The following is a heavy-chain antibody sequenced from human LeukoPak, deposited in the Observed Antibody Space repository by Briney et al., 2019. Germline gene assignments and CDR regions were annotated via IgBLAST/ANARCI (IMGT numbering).Heavy chain of an antibody. CDR2: IRYDGSNK. CDR1: GFTFSSYG. CDR3: AKSEHILTGCSPGAFDI. Sequence: GGSLRLSCAASGFTFSSYGMHWVRQAPGKGLEWVAFIRYDGSNKYYADSVKGRFTISRDNSKNTLYLQMNSLRAEDTAVYYCAKSEHILTGCSPGAFDIWGQGTMVTVSS. V-gene: IGHV3-30*02. D-gene: IGHD3-9*01. J-gene: IGHJ3*02.